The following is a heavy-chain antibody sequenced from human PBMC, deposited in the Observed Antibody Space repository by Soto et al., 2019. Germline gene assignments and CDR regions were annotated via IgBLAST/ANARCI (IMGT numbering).Heavy chain of an antibody. CDR3: ASPMTTVTDYYYYGMDV. V-gene: IGHV3-30*03. D-gene: IGHD4-4*01. CDR2: ISYDGSNK. J-gene: IGHJ6*02. CDR1: GFTFGSSS. Sequence: PGGSLILSCAASGFTFGSSSMNWVRQAPGKGLEWVAVISYDGSNKYYADSVKGRFTISRDNSKNTLYLQMNSLRAEDTAVYYCASPMTTVTDYYYYGMDVWGQGTTVTGSS.